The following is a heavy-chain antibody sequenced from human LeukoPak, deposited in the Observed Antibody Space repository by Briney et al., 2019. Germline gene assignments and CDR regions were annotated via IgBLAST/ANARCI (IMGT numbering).Heavy chain of an antibody. CDR1: GFTFSSYG. CDR2: ISGSGGST. V-gene: IGHV3-23*01. D-gene: IGHD4-17*01. J-gene: IGHJ3*02. CDR3: AKDSLSTVTVAFDI. Sequence: GGSLRLSCAASGFTFSSYGMNWVRQAPGKGLEWVSAISGSGGSTYYADSVKGRFTISRDNSKNTLYLQVNSLRAEDTAVYYCAKDSLSTVTVAFDIWGQGTMVTVSS.